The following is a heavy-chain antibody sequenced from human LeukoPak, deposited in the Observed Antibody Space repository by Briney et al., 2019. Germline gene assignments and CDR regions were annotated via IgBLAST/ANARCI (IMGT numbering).Heavy chain of an antibody. V-gene: IGHV1-2*06. D-gene: IGHD4-17*01. J-gene: IGHJ4*02. CDR2: INPNSGGT. CDR1: GYTFTSYY. CDR3: ARGRHDYGDYCLNY. Sequence: ASVKVSCKASGYTFTSYYMHWVRQAPGQGLEWMGRINPNSGGTNYAQKFQGRVTMTRDTSISTAYMELSRLRSDDTAVYYCARGRHDYGDYCLNYWGQGTLVTVSS.